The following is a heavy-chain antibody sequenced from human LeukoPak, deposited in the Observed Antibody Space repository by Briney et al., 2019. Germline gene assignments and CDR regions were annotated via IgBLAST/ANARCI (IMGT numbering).Heavy chain of an antibody. CDR2: IYYSGST. CDR1: GGSISSYY. Sequence: PSETLSLTCTVSGGSISSYYWSRIRQPPGKGLEGIGDIYYSGSTNYTPSLKSRVTLSVDTSKNQFSLKLSSVTAADTAVYYCARDRGRGIAVAGTYHYYYGMDVWGQGTTVTVSS. D-gene: IGHD6-19*01. CDR3: ARDRGRGIAVAGTYHYYYGMDV. J-gene: IGHJ6*02. V-gene: IGHV4-59*01.